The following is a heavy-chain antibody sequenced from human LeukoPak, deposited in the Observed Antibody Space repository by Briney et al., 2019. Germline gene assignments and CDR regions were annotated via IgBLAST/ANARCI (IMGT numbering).Heavy chain of an antibody. CDR3: ARSLPHSSGYYYPIDY. Sequence: GGSLRLSCAASGFTISSYSMNWVRQAPGKGLEWVSSISSSSSYIYYADSVKGRFTISRDNAKNSLYLQMNSLRAEDTAVYYCARSLPHSSGYYYPIDYWGQGTLVTVSS. CDR1: GFTISSYS. CDR2: ISSSSSYI. J-gene: IGHJ4*02. V-gene: IGHV3-21*01. D-gene: IGHD3-22*01.